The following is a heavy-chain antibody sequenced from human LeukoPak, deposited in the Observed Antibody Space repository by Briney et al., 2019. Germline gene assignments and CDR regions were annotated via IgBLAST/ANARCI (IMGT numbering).Heavy chain of an antibody. CDR1: GGSISSNNYY. V-gene: IGHV4-39*02. D-gene: IGHD1-1*01. CDR2: IYNSGST. CDR3: ARSTAASYGYFDC. Sequence: PSETLSLTCTVSGGSISSNNYYWGWIRQPPGEGLEWIGSIYNSGSTYYNPSLKSRVTISVDTSKTHFSLNLSSVTAADTAVYYCARSTAASYGYFDCWGQGTLVTVSS. J-gene: IGHJ4*02.